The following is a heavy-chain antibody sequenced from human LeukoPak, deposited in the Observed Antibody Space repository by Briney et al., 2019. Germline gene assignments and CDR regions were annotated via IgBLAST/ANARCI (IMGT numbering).Heavy chain of an antibody. V-gene: IGHV3-23*01. CDR2: ISGSGGST. J-gene: IGHJ4*02. CDR1: GFTFSSYG. CDR3: AKDRSLWFGGLVPYFDY. Sequence: GGSLRLSCAASGFTFSSYGMSWVRQAPGKGLEWVSAISGSGGSTYYADSVKGRFTISRDNSKNTLYLQMNSLRAEDTAVYYCAKDRSLWFGGLVPYFDYWGQGTLVTVSS. D-gene: IGHD3-10*01.